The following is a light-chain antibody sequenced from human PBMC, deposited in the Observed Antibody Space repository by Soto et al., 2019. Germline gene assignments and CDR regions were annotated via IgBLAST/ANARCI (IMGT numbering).Light chain of an antibody. V-gene: IGLV2-14*01. J-gene: IGLJ3*02. Sequence: QSALTQPASVSGSPGQSITISCTGTSSDIGGYNYVSWNQQHPGKAPKLMIYEVSNRPSGVYNRFSGSKSGNTASLTISGLQAEDEAYYYCSSFTSSSTGVFGGGTKLTVL. CDR1: SSDIGGYNY. CDR2: EVS. CDR3: SSFTSSSTGV.